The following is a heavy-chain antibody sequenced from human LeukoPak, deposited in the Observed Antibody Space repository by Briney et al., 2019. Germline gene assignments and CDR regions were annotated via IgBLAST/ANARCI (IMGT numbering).Heavy chain of an antibody. CDR3: ARDRAATHSDY. J-gene: IGHJ4*02. D-gene: IGHD6-13*01. CDR2: ISPDSGVT. Sequence: GSSVKVSCKASGGTFSSYAISWVRQAPGQGLEWMGRISPDSGVTNYAQKFQGRVTVTRDTSITTAYMELSRLTSDDTAVYYCARDRAATHSDYWGQGTLVTVSS. CDR1: GGTFSSYA. V-gene: IGHV1-2*06.